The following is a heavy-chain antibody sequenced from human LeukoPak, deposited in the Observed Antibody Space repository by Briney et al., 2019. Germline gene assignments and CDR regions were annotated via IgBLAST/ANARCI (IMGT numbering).Heavy chain of an antibody. Sequence: PSETLSLTCTVSGDSVTNPLSYWSWIRQSAGKGLEWIGRIYLTDNTNYNPSLAGRVTMSVDTSTNQFSLKLYSVTAADTAIYYCASEFDVGGHYLAFGYWGQGTLVAVSS. CDR1: GDSVTNPLSY. CDR2: IYLTDNT. V-gene: IGHV4-61*02. J-gene: IGHJ4*02. D-gene: IGHD3-10*02. CDR3: ASEFDVGGHYLAFGY.